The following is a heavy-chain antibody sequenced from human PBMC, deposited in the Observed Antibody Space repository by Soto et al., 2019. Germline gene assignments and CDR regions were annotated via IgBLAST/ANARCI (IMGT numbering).Heavy chain of an antibody. D-gene: IGHD3-22*01. CDR2: VYYSGST. CDR1: GAPISNSY. CDR3: ARGYYDSSGQSNTFDI. J-gene: IGHJ3*02. V-gene: IGHV4-59*01. Sequence: LSLTCTVSGAPISNSYWSWIRQSPGKGLEWIGYVYYSGSTKYNPSLKSRVTISVDTSKNQFSLKLSSVTAADTAVYYCARGYYDSSGQSNTFDIWGQGTMVTVSS.